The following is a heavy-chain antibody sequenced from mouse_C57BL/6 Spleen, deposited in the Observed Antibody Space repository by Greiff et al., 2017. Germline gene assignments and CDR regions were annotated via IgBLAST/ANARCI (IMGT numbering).Heavy chain of an antibody. CDR3: AYYGSSPYYAMDY. J-gene: IGHJ4*01. Sequence: VQLQQSGPELVKPGASVKISCKASGYAFSSSWMNWVKQRPGKGLEWIGRIYPGDGDTNYNGKFKGKATLTADKSSSTAYMQLSSLTSEDSAVYFCAYYGSSPYYAMDYWGQGTSVTVSS. D-gene: IGHD1-1*01. CDR1: GYAFSSSW. V-gene: IGHV1-82*01. CDR2: IYPGDGDT.